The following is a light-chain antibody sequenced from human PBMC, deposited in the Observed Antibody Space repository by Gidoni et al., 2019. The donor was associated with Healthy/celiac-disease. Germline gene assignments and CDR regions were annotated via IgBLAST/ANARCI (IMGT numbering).Light chain of an antibody. V-gene: IGKV1-8*01. CDR2: AAS. Sequence: IRMTQSPSSFSASTGDRVTITCPASQGISSYLAWYQQKPGKAPKLLIYAASTLQSGVPSRFSGSGSGTDFTLTISCLQSEDFATYYCQQYYSYPRTFGQGTKVEIK. J-gene: IGKJ1*01. CDR1: QGISSY. CDR3: QQYYSYPRT.